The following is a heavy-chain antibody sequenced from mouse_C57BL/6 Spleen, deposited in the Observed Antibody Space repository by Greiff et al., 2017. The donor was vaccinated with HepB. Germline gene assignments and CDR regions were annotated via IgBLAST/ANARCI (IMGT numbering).Heavy chain of an antibody. J-gene: IGHJ3*01. CDR1: GYTFTDYE. D-gene: IGHD2-3*01. Sequence: QVQLQQSGAELVRPGASVTLSCKASGYTFTDYEMHWVKQTPVHGLEWIGAIDPETGGTAYNQKFKGKAILTADKSSSTAYMELRSLTSEDSAVYYCTRGEDGSPWFAYWGQGTLVTVSA. V-gene: IGHV1-15*01. CDR2: IDPETGGT. CDR3: TRGEDGSPWFAY.